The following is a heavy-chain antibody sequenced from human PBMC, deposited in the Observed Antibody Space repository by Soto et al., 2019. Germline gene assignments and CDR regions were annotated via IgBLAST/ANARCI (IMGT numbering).Heavy chain of an antibody. V-gene: IGHV3-23*01. CDR1: GFTFSSYA. Sequence: EVQLLESGGGLVQPGGSLRLSCAASGFTFSSYAMTWVRQAPGKGLEWVSATGGSGVSTYYADSVKGRFTISRDNSKNTLYLQMHSLRAEDTAVYYCGKEMYSSSWYYFDYWGQGTLVTVSS. D-gene: IGHD6-13*01. CDR2: TGGSGVST. CDR3: GKEMYSSSWYYFDY. J-gene: IGHJ4*02.